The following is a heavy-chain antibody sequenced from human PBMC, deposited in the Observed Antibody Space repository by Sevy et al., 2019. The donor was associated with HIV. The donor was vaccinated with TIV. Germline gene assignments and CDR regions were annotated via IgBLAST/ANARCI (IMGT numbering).Heavy chain of an antibody. J-gene: IGHJ4*02. D-gene: IGHD1-26*01. V-gene: IGHV1-24*01. Sequence: ASVKVSCKVSGHTLTELSMHWVRQAPGKGLEWMGGFDPEDGETVYAQNFQGRVTMTEDTSTDTAYMPLSSLRSEDTAVYYCAMIDLIVEATNGFDYWGQGSLVTVSS. CDR2: FDPEDGET. CDR1: GHTLTELS. CDR3: AMIDLIVEATNGFDY.